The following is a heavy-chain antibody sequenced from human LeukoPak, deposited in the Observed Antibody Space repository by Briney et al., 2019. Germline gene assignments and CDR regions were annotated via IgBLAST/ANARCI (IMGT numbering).Heavy chain of an antibody. J-gene: IGHJ4*02. Sequence: GGSLRLSCAASGFTFSTYSMNWVRQAPGKGLEWVSYISSSGSTIYYADSVKGRFTISRDNAKNSLYLQMNSLRAEDTAVYYCARVVPAADLGFDYWGQGTLVTVSS. CDR3: ARVVPAADLGFDY. V-gene: IGHV3-48*04. CDR2: ISSSGSTI. D-gene: IGHD2-2*01. CDR1: GFTFSTYS.